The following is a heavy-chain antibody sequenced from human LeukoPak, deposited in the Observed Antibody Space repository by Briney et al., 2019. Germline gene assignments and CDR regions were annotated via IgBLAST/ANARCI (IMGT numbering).Heavy chain of an antibody. V-gene: IGHV4-31*03. CDR1: GGSISSGGYY. CDR2: IYYAGST. CDR3: ARVPSVIDAFDI. J-gene: IGHJ3*02. Sequence: SETLSLTCTVSGGSISSGGYYWSWIRQHPGKGLEWIAYIYYAGSTYYNPSLKSRLTISVDTSKNHFSLRLSSMTAADTAVYYCARVPSVIDAFDIWGQGTMVTVSS. D-gene: IGHD2-21*01.